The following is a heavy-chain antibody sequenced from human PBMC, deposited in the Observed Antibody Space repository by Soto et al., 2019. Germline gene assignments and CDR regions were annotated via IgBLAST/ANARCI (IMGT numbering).Heavy chain of an antibody. V-gene: IGHV3-30-3*01. Sequence: PGSSLRLSCEAPGFTFSRYAMHSVRVAPGKGLEWVAVISYDGSNKYYADSVKGRFTISRDNSKNTLYLQMNSLRAEDTALYYCASLPSIVVVTGYFDYWGQGTLVTVSS. D-gene: IGHD2-21*02. CDR3: ASLPSIVVVTGYFDY. CDR1: GFTFSRYA. J-gene: IGHJ4*02. CDR2: ISYDGSNK.